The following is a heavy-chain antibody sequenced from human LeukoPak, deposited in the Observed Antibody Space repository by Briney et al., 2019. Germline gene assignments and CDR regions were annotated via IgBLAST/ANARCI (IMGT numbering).Heavy chain of an antibody. CDR1: GFTFSGYA. J-gene: IGHJ3*01. CDR3: VKGDYGV. CDR2: LSYNGEGT. Sequence: GGSLRLSCSASGFTFSGYAMHWVRQAPGKGLEYVSALSYNGEGTYYTDSVKGRFTISRDNSKNTLYLQMSSLRAEDTAVYYCVKGDYGVWGQGTMVTVSS. D-gene: IGHD4-17*01. V-gene: IGHV3-64D*06.